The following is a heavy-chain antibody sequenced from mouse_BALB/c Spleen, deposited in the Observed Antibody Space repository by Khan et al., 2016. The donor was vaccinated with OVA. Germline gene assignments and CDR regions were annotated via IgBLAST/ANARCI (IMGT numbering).Heavy chain of an antibody. V-gene: IGHV3-2*02. J-gene: IGHJ2*01. CDR3: ARNNYYGYSFDY. CDR1: GYSITSDYA. Sequence: EVQLQESGPGLVKPSQSLSLTCTVTGYSITSDYAWNWIRQFPGNKLEWMGYVSYSGSTSYNPSLKSRISITRDTSTNQFFLPFNYVTTEDTATYYCARNNYYGYSFDYWGQGTTLTVSS. D-gene: IGHD1-2*01. CDR2: VSYSGST.